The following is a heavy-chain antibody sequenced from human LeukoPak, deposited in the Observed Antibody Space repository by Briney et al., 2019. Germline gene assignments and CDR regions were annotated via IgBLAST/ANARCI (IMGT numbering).Heavy chain of an antibody. D-gene: IGHD1-26*01. Sequence: GASVKVSCRASGYTFTSYDINWVRQATGQGLEWMGWTNPKSGNTGYAQKFQGRVTMTRDTSISTAYMELSSLRPEDTAVYYCARVTGSIDYWGQGTLVTVSS. CDR3: ARVTGSIDY. V-gene: IGHV1-8*01. CDR1: GYTFTSYD. CDR2: TNPKSGNT. J-gene: IGHJ4*02.